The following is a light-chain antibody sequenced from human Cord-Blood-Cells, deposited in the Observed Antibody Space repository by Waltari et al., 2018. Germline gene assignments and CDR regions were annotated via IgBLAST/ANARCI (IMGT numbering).Light chain of an antibody. J-gene: IGKJ2*03. CDR1: QSVSSY. CDR3: QQRSNWYS. V-gene: IGKV3-11*01. CDR2: DAS. Sequence: LSLSPGERATLSCRASQSVSSYLAWYQQKPGQAPRLLIYDASNRATGIPARFSGSGSGTDFTLTISSLEPEDFAVYYCQQRSNWYSFGQGTKLEIK.